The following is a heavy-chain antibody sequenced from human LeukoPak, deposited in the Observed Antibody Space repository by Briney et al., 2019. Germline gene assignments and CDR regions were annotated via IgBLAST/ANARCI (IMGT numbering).Heavy chain of an antibody. Sequence: GGSLRLSCAASGFTFTNYWMSWVRQAPGKGLEWVANIKQDGSEKYYVDSVKGRFTISRDNAKKSLYLQMNSLRAEDTAVYYCARVWGVQRYNGSESYYRFDYWGQGTLVTVSS. CDR1: GFTFTNYW. CDR2: IKQDGSEK. J-gene: IGHJ4*02. V-gene: IGHV3-7*01. D-gene: IGHD3-10*01. CDR3: ARVWGVQRYNGSESYYRFDY.